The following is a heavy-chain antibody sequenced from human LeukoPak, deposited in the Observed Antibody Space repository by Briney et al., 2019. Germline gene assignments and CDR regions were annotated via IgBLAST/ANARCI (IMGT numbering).Heavy chain of an antibody. CDR3: ARDDVLSLGISFDL. V-gene: IGHV3-48*04. CDR2: ISGSGSSI. CDR1: GFTFSSYG. J-gene: IGHJ2*01. D-gene: IGHD3-10*02. Sequence: GGSLRLSCAASGFTFSSYGMHWVRQAPGKGLEWVSYISGSGSSIYYADSVEGRFTISRDNAKHSLYLQMNSLRAEDTAVYYCARDDVLSLGISFDLWGRGTLVTVSS.